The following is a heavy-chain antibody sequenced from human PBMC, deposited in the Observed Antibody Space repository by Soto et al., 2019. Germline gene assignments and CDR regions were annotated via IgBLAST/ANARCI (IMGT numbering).Heavy chain of an antibody. V-gene: IGHV4-30-4*01. D-gene: IGHD7-27*01. Sequence: TSETLSLTCSVSGDSISNLDYFWAWIRQPPGQALEYIGYIYKSATTYYNPSFESRVAISVGTSKSQFSLNVTSVTAADTAVYFCARGRYCLTGRCFPNWFDSWGQGALVTVS. CDR2: IYKSATT. CDR3: ARGRYCLTGRCFPNWFDS. J-gene: IGHJ5*01. CDR1: GDSISNLDYF.